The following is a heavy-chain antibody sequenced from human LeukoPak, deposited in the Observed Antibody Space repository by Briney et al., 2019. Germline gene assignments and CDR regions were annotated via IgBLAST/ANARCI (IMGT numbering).Heavy chain of an antibody. CDR2: IYYSGST. V-gene: IGHV4-59*01. Sequence: SETLSLTCTVSGGSISSYYWSWIRQPPGKGLEWIGYIYYSGSTNYNPSLKSRVTISVDTSKNQFSLKLTSVTAADTAVYYCARGDTAMVTPPVYWGQGTLVTVSS. CDR3: ARGDTAMVTPPVY. J-gene: IGHJ4*02. D-gene: IGHD5-18*01. CDR1: GGSISSYY.